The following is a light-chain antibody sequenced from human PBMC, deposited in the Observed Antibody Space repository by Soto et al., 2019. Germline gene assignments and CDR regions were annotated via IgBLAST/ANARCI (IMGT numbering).Light chain of an antibody. CDR3: FSYTANDNWV. J-gene: IGLJ3*02. CDR2: AVR. Sequence: QSVLTQPHSVSGSPGQSVTISCTGTNSDVGRYNSVSWYQQLPGKAPKIIISAVRQRPSGIPDRFSGSKSGNTASLTISGLKAEDEAAYFCFSYTANDNWVFGGGTKVTVL. CDR1: NSDVGRYNS. V-gene: IGLV2-11*01.